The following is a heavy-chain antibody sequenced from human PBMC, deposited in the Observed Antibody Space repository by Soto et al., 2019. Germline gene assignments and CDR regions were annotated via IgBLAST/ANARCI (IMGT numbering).Heavy chain of an antibody. J-gene: IGHJ4*02. CDR1: GFTFDDCA. V-gene: IGHV3-9*01. CDR3: AKAWYGSGSPDY. CDR2: ISWNSGSI. D-gene: IGHD3-10*01. Sequence: GGSLRLSCAASGFTFDDCAMHWVRQAPGKGLEWVSGISWNSGSIGYADSVKGRFTISRDNAKNSLYLQMNSLRAEDTALYYCAKAWYGSGSPDYWGQGTLVTVSS.